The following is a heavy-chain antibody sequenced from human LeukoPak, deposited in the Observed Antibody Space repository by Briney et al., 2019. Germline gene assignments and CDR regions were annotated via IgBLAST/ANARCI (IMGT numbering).Heavy chain of an antibody. D-gene: IGHD2/OR15-2a*01. CDR1: GGSFSGYY. J-gene: IGHJ4*02. Sequence: LSLTCAVYGGSFSGYYMSWIRQAPGKGLEWVSYISSSGSTIYYADSVKGRFTISRDNAKNSLYLQMNSLRAEDTAVYYCARSDAVSYWGQGTLVTVSS. CDR3: ARSDAVSY. V-gene: IGHV3-11*01. CDR2: ISSSGSTI.